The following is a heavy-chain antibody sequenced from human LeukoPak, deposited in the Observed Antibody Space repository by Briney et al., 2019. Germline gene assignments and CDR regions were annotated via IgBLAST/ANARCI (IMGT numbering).Heavy chain of an antibody. D-gene: IGHD3-22*01. CDR2: ISAYNGNT. V-gene: IGHV1-18*01. J-gene: IGHJ6*02. CDR3: ARVHYYDSSGYFVDYYYYYGMDV. CDR1: GDTFTSYG. Sequence: ASVKVSCKAFGDTFTSYGISRGRQAPGQGLEWRGWISAYNGNTNYAQKLQGRVTMTTDTSTSTAYIELRSLRSDDTAVYYCARVHYYDSSGYFVDYYYYYGMDVWGQGTTVTVSS.